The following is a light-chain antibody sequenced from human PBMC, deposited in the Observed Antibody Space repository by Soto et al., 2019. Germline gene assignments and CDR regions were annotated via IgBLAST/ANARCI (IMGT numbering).Light chain of an antibody. Sequence: QSVLTQPPSVSGAPGRRVTISCTGSSSNIGTYYDVHWYQQLPGTAPKLLIYGNTNRPSGVPDRFSGSKSGTSASLAITGLQAEDEADYYCQSYDSSLSGYVFGSGTKLTVL. CDR2: GNT. CDR3: QSYDSSLSGYV. V-gene: IGLV1-40*01. CDR1: SSNIGTYYD. J-gene: IGLJ1*01.